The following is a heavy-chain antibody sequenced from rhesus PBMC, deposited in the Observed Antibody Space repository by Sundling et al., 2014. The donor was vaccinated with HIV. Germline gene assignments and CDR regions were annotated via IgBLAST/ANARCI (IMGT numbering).Heavy chain of an antibody. J-gene: IGHJ4*01. V-gene: IGHV3S42*01. CDR2: INSGGGST. Sequence: EVQLVETGGGLVQPGGSLKVSCAASGFTFSTYGMSWVRQAPGKGLEWVSAINSGGGSTYYADSVKGRFTISRDNSKNTLSLQMNSLRTEDTAVYYCTKPGTIAGGLSYADWGQGVLVTVSS. D-gene: IGHD6-13*01. CDR3: TKPGTIAGGLSYAD. CDR1: GFTFSTYG.